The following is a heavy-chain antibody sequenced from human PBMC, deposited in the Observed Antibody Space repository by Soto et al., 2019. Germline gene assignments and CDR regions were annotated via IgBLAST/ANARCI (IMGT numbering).Heavy chain of an antibody. Sequence: QVQLVQSGAEVKKPGSSVKVSCKASGATSGSYAFSWVRQAPGQGLEWLGGSIPIFGTANYAQKFQGRVTITADESTSTAYMELSSLRSEDTAVYYCARESRYCSGGSCYFLPGIDYWGQGTLVTVSS. CDR1: GATSGSYA. CDR3: ARESRYCSGGSCYFLPGIDY. CDR2: SIPIFGTA. J-gene: IGHJ4*02. V-gene: IGHV1-69*12. D-gene: IGHD2-15*01.